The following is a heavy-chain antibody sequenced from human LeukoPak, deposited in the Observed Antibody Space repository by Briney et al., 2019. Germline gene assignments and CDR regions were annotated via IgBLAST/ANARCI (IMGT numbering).Heavy chain of an antibody. D-gene: IGHD6-13*01. CDR2: IYYSGST. CDR1: GGSISSYY. CDR3: ARDVQQQLPPYNWFDP. V-gene: IGHV4-59*12. Sequence: SETLSLTCTVSGGSISSYYWSWIRQPPGKGLEWIGYIYYSGSTNYNPSLKSRVTISVDTSKNQFSLKLSSVTAADTAVYYCARDVQQQLPPYNWFDPWGQGTLVTVSS. J-gene: IGHJ5*02.